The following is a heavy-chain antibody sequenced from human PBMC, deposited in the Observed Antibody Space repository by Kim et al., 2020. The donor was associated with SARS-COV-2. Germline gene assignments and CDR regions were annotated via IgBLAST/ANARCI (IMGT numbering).Heavy chain of an antibody. J-gene: IGHJ6*03. V-gene: IGHV3-33*06. Sequence: SVKGRFTITRDNSENTLDLQMNSLRDEDTAVYDCAKDAAGLRYYYYYMDVWGKGTTVTVSS. D-gene: IGHD6-25*01. CDR3: AKDAAGLRYYYYYMDV.